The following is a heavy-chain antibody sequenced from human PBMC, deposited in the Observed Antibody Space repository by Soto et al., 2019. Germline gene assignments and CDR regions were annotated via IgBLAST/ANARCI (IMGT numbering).Heavy chain of an antibody. V-gene: IGHV4-30-4*07. CDR1: GGSISSGGYS. CDR3: ARSVGRY. CDR2: IYYSGST. Sequence: SETLSLTCAVSGGSISSGGYSWSWIRQPPGKGLEWIGYIYYSGSTYYNPSLKSRVTISVDTSKNQFSLKLSSVTAADTAVYYCARSVGRYWGQGTLVTVSS. J-gene: IGHJ4*02.